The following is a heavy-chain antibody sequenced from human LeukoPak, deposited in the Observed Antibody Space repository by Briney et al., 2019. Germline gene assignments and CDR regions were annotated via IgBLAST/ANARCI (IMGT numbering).Heavy chain of an antibody. D-gene: IGHD6-13*01. CDR2: INPNTGDT. CDR1: GYAFIGYY. Sequence: ASVKVSCKASGYAFIGYYIHWVRQAPGQGLEWMGWINPNTGDTNFAQNFQGRVTVTRDTSISTAYMELSSLRSDDTAVYYCARGQQVVRGWFDPWGQGTPVTVSS. CDR3: ARGQQVVRGWFDP. J-gene: IGHJ5*02. V-gene: IGHV1-2*02.